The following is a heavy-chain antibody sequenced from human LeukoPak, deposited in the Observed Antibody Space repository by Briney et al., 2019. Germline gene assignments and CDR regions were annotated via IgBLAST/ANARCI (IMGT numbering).Heavy chain of an antibody. J-gene: IGHJ4*02. Sequence: GGSLRLSCEASGFTFRSYWMTWVRQSPGKGLEWVAITKPDGSDKFHVDSVKGRFTISRDNAKNSLYLQMSNLRAEDTAVYYCARGGHRQKEFWGQGTLVTVSS. V-gene: IGHV3-7*01. CDR1: GFTFRSYW. CDR2: TKPDGSDK. CDR3: ARGGHRQKEF. D-gene: IGHD3-10*01.